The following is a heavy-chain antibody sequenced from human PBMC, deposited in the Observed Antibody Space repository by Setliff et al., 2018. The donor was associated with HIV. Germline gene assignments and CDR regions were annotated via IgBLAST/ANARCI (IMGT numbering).Heavy chain of an antibody. CDR1: GFTFGDYA. Sequence: PGGSLRLSCTASGFTFGDYAMTWFRQAPGKGLEWIGFIRGKTYGGTTEYAASVKGRVTISRDDSKSIAYLQMNSLKSEDTAVYYCTRDAVWGSYRPSYFQHWGQGTLVTVSS. J-gene: IGHJ1*01. CDR3: TRDAVWGSYRPSYFQH. V-gene: IGHV3-49*03. CDR2: IRGKTYGGTT. D-gene: IGHD3-16*02.